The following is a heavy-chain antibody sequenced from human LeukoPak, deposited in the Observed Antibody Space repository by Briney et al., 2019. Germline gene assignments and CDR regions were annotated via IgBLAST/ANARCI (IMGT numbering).Heavy chain of an antibody. Sequence: GGSLRLSCAASGFIVSNNYMSWARRAPGKGLEWVSIISSRGTTNYADSVKGRFTISRDNSKNMLFLQMNSLRAEDTAVYYCATRGRSGYYYGMDVWGQGTTVTVSS. J-gene: IGHJ6*02. CDR3: ATRGRSGYYYGMDV. D-gene: IGHD1-26*01. CDR1: GFIVSNNY. CDR2: ISSRGTT. V-gene: IGHV3-66*01.